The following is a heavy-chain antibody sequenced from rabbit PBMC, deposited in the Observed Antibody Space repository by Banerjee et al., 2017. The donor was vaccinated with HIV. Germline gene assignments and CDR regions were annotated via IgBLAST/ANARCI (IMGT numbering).Heavy chain of an antibody. D-gene: IGHD2-1*01. J-gene: IGHJ4*01. CDR3: VRDQAGDADYGPYYLNL. V-gene: IGHV1S40*01. CDR1: GFSFSSSDY. CDR2: IAGSSSGFT. Sequence: QSLEESGGDLVKPGASLTLTCTASGFSFSSSDYMCWVRQAPGKGLEWISCIAGSSSGFTYYANWVNGRFTISSHNAQNTLYLQLSSLTAADTATYFCVRDQAGDADYGPYYLNLWGPGTLVTVS.